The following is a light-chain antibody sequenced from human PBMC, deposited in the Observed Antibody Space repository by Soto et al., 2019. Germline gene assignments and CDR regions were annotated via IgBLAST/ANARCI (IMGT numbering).Light chain of an antibody. V-gene: IGKV3-15*01. CDR1: QSVSSN. CDR3: QQAYT. Sequence: EIVMTQSPATLSVSPGERATLSCMASQSVSSNLAWYQQKPGQAPRLLIYGPSTRATGIPARFSGSGSGTEFTLTISSLQSEDFAVYYCQQAYTFGQGTKLEIK. CDR2: GPS. J-gene: IGKJ2*01.